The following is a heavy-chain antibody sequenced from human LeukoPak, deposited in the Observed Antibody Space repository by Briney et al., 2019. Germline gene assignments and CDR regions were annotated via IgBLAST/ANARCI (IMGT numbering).Heavy chain of an antibody. Sequence: ASVKVSCKASGYTFTSYGISWVRQAPGQGLEWMGWISAYNGNTNYAQKLQGRVTMTTDTSTSTAYMELRSLRSDDTAVYYCARYLSEGIAAAGTFYYFDYWGQGTLATVSS. D-gene: IGHD6-13*01. V-gene: IGHV1-18*01. CDR1: GYTFTSYG. CDR2: ISAYNGNT. J-gene: IGHJ4*02. CDR3: ARYLSEGIAAAGTFYYFDY.